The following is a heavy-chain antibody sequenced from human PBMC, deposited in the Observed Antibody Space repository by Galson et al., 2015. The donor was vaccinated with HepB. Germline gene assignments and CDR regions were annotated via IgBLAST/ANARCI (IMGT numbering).Heavy chain of an antibody. CDR3: ARIGGLYCGGDLQDDY. D-gene: IGHD2-21*02. V-gene: IGHV2-5*02. Sequence: PALVKPTQTLTLTCTFSGFSLTTSGVAVGWIRQPPGKALEWLALIYWDDDRRYSPSLKTRLTISKDTSKNQVVLTMTNMDPVDTATYYCARIGGLYCGGDLQDDYWGQGTLVTVSS. J-gene: IGHJ4*02. CDR1: GFSLTTSGVA. CDR2: IYWDDDR.